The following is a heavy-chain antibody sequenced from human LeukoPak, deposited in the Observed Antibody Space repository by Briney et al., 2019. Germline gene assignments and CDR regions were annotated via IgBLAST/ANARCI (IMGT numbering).Heavy chain of an antibody. CDR2: IRAYNGNT. V-gene: IGHV1-18*01. CDR3: SRSRPGTYCYFHL. J-gene: IGHJ4*02. Sequence: ASVKVSCKASGYTVTSCGISWVRQAPGPGLEWMGCIRAYNGNTNYAQKFHGRVTMTSEKSTSTAYMVLMSLVSDATSVLYCSRSRPGTYCYFHLSGKGTLVTVSS. CDR1: GYTVTSCG. D-gene: IGHD1-26*01.